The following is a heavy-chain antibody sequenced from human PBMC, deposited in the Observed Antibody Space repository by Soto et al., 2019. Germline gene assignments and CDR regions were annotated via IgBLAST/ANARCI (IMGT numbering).Heavy chain of an antibody. D-gene: IGHD3-9*01. V-gene: IGHV1-69*01. Sequence: VKVSCKASGGTFSSYAISWVRQAPGQGLEWMGGIIPIFGTANYAQKFQGRVTITADESTSTAYMELSSLRSEDTAVYYCASGPPNYDILTGSPGMDVWGQGTTVTVSS. J-gene: IGHJ6*02. CDR2: IIPIFGTA. CDR3: ASGPPNYDILTGSPGMDV. CDR1: GGTFSSYA.